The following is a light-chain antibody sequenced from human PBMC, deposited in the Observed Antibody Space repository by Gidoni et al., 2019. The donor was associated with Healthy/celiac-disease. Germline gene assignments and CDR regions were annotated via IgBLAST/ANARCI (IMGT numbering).Light chain of an antibody. CDR2: DDS. Sequence: SYVLPPPPPVSVAPGRTARMTCGGNNIGSKSVHWYQQKPGQAPVLVVYDDSDRPSGIPERFSGSNSGNTATLTISRVEAGDEADYYCQVWDSSSDLLVVFGGGTKLTVL. J-gene: IGLJ2*01. V-gene: IGLV3-21*02. CDR1: NIGSKS. CDR3: QVWDSSSDLLVV.